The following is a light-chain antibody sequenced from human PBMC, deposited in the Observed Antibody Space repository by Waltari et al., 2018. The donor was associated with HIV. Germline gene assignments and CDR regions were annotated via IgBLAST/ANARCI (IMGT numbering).Light chain of an antibody. CDR1: QTISTN. CDR2: AAS. CDR3: QQSDSSPVT. V-gene: IGKV1-39*01. Sequence: DIQMTQSPPPLSAAVGDRATIACRASQTISTNLNWYQQKLGEAPKLLIFAASTLQSGVPSRFSGSASGTDFTLTISTLQPEDFATYYCQQSDSSPVTFGPGTKVEMK. J-gene: IGKJ3*01.